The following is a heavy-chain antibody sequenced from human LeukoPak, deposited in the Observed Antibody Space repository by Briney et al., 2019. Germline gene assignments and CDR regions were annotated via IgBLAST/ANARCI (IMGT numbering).Heavy chain of an antibody. V-gene: IGHV6-1*01. D-gene: IGHD6-13*01. CDR3: ARGGTAAAGPRLDY. CDR2: TYYRSKWYN. J-gene: IGHJ4*02. CDR1: GDSVCSNSAA. Sequence: SQTLSLACAISGDSVCSNSAAWNWIRQSPSRGLEWLGRTYYRSKWYNDYAVSVKSRITINPDTSKNQFSLQLNSVTPEDTAVYYCARGGTAAAGPRLDYWGQGTLVTVSS.